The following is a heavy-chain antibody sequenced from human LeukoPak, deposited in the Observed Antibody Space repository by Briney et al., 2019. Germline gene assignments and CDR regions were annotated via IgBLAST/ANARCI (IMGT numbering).Heavy chain of an antibody. J-gene: IGHJ4*02. CDR2: IIPIFGTA. CDR1: GGTFSSYA. CDR3: ARGQSGYSYGSVGYFDY. V-gene: IGHV1-69*13. D-gene: IGHD5-18*01. Sequence: GASVKVSCKASGGTFSSYAISWVRQAPGQGLEWMGGIIPIFGTANYAQKFQGRVTITADESTSTAYMEPSSLRSEDTAVYYCARGQSGYSYGSVGYFDYWGQGTLVTVSS.